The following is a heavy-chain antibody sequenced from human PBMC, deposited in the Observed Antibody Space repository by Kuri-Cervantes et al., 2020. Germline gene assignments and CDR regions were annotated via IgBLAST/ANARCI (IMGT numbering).Heavy chain of an antibody. V-gene: IGHV3-7*03. CDR2: IKEDGSEK. D-gene: IGHD7-27*01. CDR3: ARETITGDVYNYYGMDV. CDR1: GFTFSRYW. J-gene: IGHJ6*02. Sequence: GESLKIYCAASGFTFSRYWMSWVRQAPGKGLEWVANIKEDGSEKNYVDSVKGRFIISRDNAKNSLYLQMNSLRSEGTAVYYCARETITGDVYNYYGMDVWGQGTTVTVSS.